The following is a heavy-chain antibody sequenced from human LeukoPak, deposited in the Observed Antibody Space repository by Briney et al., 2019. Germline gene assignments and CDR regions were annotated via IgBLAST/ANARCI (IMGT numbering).Heavy chain of an antibody. J-gene: IGHJ4*02. CDR3: ARDRRYFDTGGLGGPDY. V-gene: IGHV3-21*01. D-gene: IGHD2-8*02. CDR2: ISSSSSYI. CDR1: GFPFSTYT. Sequence: GGSLRLSCAASGFPFSTYTMNWVRQAPGKGLEWVSSISSSSSYIYYADSMKGRFTISRDNAKNSLFLQMNNLRAEDTAAYYCARDRRYFDTGGLGGPDYWGQGTLITVSS.